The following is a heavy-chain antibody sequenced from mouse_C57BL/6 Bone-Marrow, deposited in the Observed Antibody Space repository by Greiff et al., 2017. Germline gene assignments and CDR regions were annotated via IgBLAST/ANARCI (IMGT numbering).Heavy chain of an antibody. Sequence: EVKVIESGGGLVQPGGSLKLSCAASGIDFSRYWMSWVRRAPGKGLEWIGEINPDSSTINYAPSLKDKFIISRDNAKNTMYLQMSKVRSEDTALYDCERQEEGSSLAGFADWGQGTLVTVSA. D-gene: IGHD1-1*01. J-gene: IGHJ3*01. V-gene: IGHV4-1*01. CDR3: ERQEEGSSLAGFAD. CDR1: GIDFSRYW. CDR2: INPDSSTI.